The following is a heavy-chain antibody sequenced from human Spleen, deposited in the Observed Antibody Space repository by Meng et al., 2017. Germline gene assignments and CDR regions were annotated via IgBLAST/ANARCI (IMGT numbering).Heavy chain of an antibody. CDR3: VRSSGWVRTGFDP. CDR2: IGHSGFT. V-gene: IGHV4-39*01. CDR1: GGSISTSGYY. Sequence: QPQLQESGPGLVKPSEALARTCSFSGGSISTSGYYWGWIRQPPGKGLEWIGSIGHSGFTYYTPSLKSRVTVSIDTSKNQFFLKLTSVTAADTAVYYCVRSSGWVRTGFDPWGQGTLVTVSS. J-gene: IGHJ5*02. D-gene: IGHD6-19*01.